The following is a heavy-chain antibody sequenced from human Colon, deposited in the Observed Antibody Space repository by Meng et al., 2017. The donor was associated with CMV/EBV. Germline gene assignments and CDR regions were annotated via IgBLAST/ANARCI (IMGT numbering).Heavy chain of an antibody. CDR3: ARSHKASCGGNCYIYYFDF. CDR2: IYPSDSDA. Sequence: GGSLRLSCKASGYSFTSDWIGWVRQIPGKGLEWMGVIYPSDSDAKYSPSFEGQVTISVDKSISTAYLQWSSLKASDTAMYYCARSHKASCGGNCYIYYFDFRGQGTLVTVSS. J-gene: IGHJ4*01. D-gene: IGHD2-21*01. V-gene: IGHV5-51*01. CDR1: GYSFTSDW.